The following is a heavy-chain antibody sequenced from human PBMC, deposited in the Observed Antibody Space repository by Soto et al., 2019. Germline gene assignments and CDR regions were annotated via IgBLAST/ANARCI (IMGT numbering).Heavy chain of an antibody. J-gene: IGHJ4*02. CDR1: GFTFSSYG. CDR2: ISYDGRNK. CDR3: AKDDKGRIAVSGLDY. D-gene: IGHD6-19*01. Sequence: GGSLRLSCAASGFTFSSYGMHWVRQAPGKGLEWVAVISYDGRNKYYADSVKGRFTISRDNSKNTLYLQINNLRADDTDVYYCAKDDKGRIAVSGLDYWGQGTLVTVSS. V-gene: IGHV3-30*18.